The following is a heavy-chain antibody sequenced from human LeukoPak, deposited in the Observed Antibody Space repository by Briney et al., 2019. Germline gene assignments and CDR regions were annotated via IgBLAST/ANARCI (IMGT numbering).Heavy chain of an antibody. CDR3: ARAGFYGSGSYRDFDY. V-gene: IGHV3-23*01. CDR2: ISGSGGST. CDR1: GFTFSSYA. Sequence: PGGSLRLSCAASGFTFSSYAMSWVRQAPGKGLEWVSAISGSGGSTYYADSVKGRFTISRDNAKNSLYLQMNSLRAEDTAVYYCARAGFYGSGSYRDFDYWGQGTLVTVSS. J-gene: IGHJ4*02. D-gene: IGHD3-10*01.